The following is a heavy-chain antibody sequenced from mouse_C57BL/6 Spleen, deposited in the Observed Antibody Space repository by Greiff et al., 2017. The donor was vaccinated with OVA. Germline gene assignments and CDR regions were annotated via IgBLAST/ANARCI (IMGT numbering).Heavy chain of an antibody. V-gene: IGHV1-26*01. D-gene: IGHD1-1*01. CDR1: GYTFTDYY. CDR2: INPNNGGT. CDR3: ARGGYYYGSSPYYFDY. J-gene: IGHJ2*01. Sequence: EVQLQQSGPELVKPGASVKISCKASGYTFTDYYMNWVKQSHGKSLEWIGDINPNNGGTSYNQKFKGKATLTVDKSSSTAYMELSSLTSEDSAVYYCARGGYYYGSSPYYFDYWGQGTTLTVSS.